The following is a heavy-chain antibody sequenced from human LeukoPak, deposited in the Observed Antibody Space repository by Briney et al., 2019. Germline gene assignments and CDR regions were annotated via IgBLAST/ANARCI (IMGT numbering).Heavy chain of an antibody. J-gene: IGHJ6*03. Sequence: GGPLRLSCAASGFPFSIYSMNWVRQAPGKGLEWVASISSSSSDIYYADSVKGRFTISRDNAKNSLYLQRNSVSGEDAAVYYCASPNPRIAARPYYNSYMDVWGKRTTVTVSS. D-gene: IGHD6-6*01. CDR3: ASPNPRIAARPYYNSYMDV. V-gene: IGHV3-21*01. CDR1: GFPFSIYS. CDR2: ISSSSSDI.